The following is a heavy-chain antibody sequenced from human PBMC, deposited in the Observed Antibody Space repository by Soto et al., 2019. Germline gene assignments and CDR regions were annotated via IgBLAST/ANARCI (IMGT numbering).Heavy chain of an antibody. V-gene: IGHV3-74*01. CDR3: ARDSRYCTDGGCSIMRDAFDV. Sequence: EVQLVESGGGLVQPGGSLRLSCAASGFTFSISWMHWVRQVPGKGLEWVSRIDGDGVLPSHADSVTGRFTVSRDNARNTLYLQMNSLRVEDMAVYYCARDSRYCTDGGCSIMRDAFDVWGQGTLVTVSS. CDR2: IDGDGVLP. D-gene: IGHD2-15*01. J-gene: IGHJ3*01. CDR1: GFTFSISW.